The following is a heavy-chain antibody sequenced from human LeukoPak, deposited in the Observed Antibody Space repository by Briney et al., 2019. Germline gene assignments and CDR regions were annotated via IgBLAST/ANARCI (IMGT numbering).Heavy chain of an antibody. D-gene: IGHD3-10*01. CDR2: IYHSGST. V-gene: IGHV4-30-2*01. CDR3: ARRDSGTYAY. CDR1: GGSISSGGYS. Sequence: SETLSLTCAVSGGSISSGGYSWSWIRQPPGKGLEWIGYIYHSGSTYYNPSLKSRVTISADRSKNQFSLKVSSVTAADTAVYYCARRDSGTYAYWGQGILVTVSS. J-gene: IGHJ4*02.